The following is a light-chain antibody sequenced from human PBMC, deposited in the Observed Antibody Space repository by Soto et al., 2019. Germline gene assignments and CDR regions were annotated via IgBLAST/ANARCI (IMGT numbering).Light chain of an antibody. Sequence: EIVMTQSPLSLPVTSGESASISCRSSQILLYSNGYNYLDWYLQKPGQSPQLLIYMGSNRASGVPERFSGSGSGTHFTLKISRVEAEDVGIYYCMQGLQDLTFGQGTRLEIK. V-gene: IGKV2-28*01. J-gene: IGKJ5*01. CDR2: MGS. CDR3: MQGLQDLT. CDR1: QILLYSNGYNY.